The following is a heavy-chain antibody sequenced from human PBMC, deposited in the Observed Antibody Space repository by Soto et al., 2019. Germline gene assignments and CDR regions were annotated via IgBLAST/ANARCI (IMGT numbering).Heavy chain of an antibody. CDR3: VSDSSSRGMDV. D-gene: IGHD2-2*01. CDR2: IYYSGST. J-gene: IGHJ6*02. CDR1: GGSISSGDYY. Sequence: QVQLQESGPGLVKPSQTLSLTCTVSGGSISSGDYYWSWIRQPPGKGLEWIGYIYYSGSTYYNPSLTSRVTISVDTSKHQFALKLSSVTAADTAVYYCVSDSSSRGMDVWGQGTTVPVSS. V-gene: IGHV4-30-4*01.